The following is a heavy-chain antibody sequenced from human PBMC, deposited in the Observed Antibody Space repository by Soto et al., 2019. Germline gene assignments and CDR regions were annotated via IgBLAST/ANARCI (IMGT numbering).Heavy chain of an antibody. CDR1: GGSISSYY. CDR3: ARDKGYDFWSGYYYYYGMDV. Sequence: QVQLQESGPGLVKPSETLSLTCTVSGGSISSYYWSWIRQPPGKGLEWIGYIYYSGSTNYNPSLKSQDTISVDTSKNQFSLKLSSVTAADTAVYYCARDKGYDFWSGYYYYYGMDVWGQGTTVTVSS. D-gene: IGHD3-3*01. CDR2: IYYSGST. J-gene: IGHJ6*02. V-gene: IGHV4-59*01.